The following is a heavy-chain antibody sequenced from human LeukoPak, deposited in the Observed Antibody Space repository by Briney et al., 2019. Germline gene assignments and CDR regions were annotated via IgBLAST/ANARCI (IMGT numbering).Heavy chain of an antibody. CDR1: VFTFSTYG. Sequence: GGSLRLSCAASVFTFSTYGMHWVRQAPGKGLEWVAFIWYDGSNKYYADSVKGRFTISRDNSKNTLFLQMNSLRAEDTAVYYCAREVTNDAFDIWGQGTKVTVSS. D-gene: IGHD4-17*01. CDR2: IWYDGSNK. CDR3: AREVTNDAFDI. V-gene: IGHV3-33*01. J-gene: IGHJ3*02.